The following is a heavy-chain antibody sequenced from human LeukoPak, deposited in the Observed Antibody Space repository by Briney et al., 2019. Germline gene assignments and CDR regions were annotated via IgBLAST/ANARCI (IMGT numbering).Heavy chain of an antibody. V-gene: IGHV4-4*02. CDR3: ARGLGIAAAGVDY. J-gene: IGHJ4*02. D-gene: IGHD6-13*01. Sequence: SETLSLTCAVSGGSISSSNWWSWVRQPPGKGLEWIGEINHSGSTNYNPSLKSRVTISVDTSKNQFSLKLSSVTAADTAVYYCARGLGIAAAGVDYWGQGTLVTVSS. CDR1: GGSISSSNW. CDR2: INHSGST.